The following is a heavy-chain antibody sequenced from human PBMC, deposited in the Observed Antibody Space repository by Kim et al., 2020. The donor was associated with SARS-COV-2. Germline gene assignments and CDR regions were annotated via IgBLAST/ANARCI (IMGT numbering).Heavy chain of an antibody. CDR3: ARAVINSNLTAFDY. CDR2: INHSGST. CDR1: GGSFSGYY. V-gene: IGHV4-34*01. D-gene: IGHD2-21*01. Sequence: SETLSLTCAVSGGSFSGYYWSWIRQPPGKGLEWIGDINHSGSTNYNPSLKSRVIISVDTSKNQFSLKLSSVTAADTAVYYCARAVINSNLTAFDYWGQGRLVTVSS. J-gene: IGHJ4*02.